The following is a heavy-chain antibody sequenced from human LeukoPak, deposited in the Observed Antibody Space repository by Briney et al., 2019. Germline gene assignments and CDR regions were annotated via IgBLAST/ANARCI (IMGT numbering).Heavy chain of an antibody. D-gene: IGHD6-6*01. J-gene: IGHJ2*01. CDR1: GGSINRDSYY. V-gene: IGHV4-39*01. Sequence: SETLSLTCSVSGGSINRDSYYWGWIRQSPEKGLEWIGSMYYSGSTYYNPSLKSRLTISLDTSKNQFSLKVWSMTAADTAVYYCARHGRRISTRPGYFDLWGRGTLVTVSS. CDR2: MYYSGST. CDR3: ARHGRRISTRPGYFDL.